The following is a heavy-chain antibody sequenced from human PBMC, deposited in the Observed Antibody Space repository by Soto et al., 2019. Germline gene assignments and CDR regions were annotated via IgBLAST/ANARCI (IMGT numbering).Heavy chain of an antibody. CDR3: ARGGYFDSSNYLAY. J-gene: IGHJ4*02. CDR1: GGSFNGYF. D-gene: IGHD3-22*01. Sequence: PSETLSLTCAVYGGSFNGYFWTWIRQPPGKGPEWIGDIDHSGNTNYNPSLKSRVTISVDTSKNQFSLKLRSVTAADMAIFYCARGGYFDSSNYLAYWGLGTLVTVSS. V-gene: IGHV4-34*01. CDR2: IDHSGNT.